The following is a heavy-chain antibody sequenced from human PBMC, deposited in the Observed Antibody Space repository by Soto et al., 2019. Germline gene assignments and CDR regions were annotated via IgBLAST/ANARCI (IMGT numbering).Heavy chain of an antibody. D-gene: IGHD3-3*01. V-gene: IGHV3-21*01. CDR3: ARERGHVDDDFWSGSASNWFDP. J-gene: IGHJ5*02. Sequence: GGSLRLSCAASGFTFSSYSMNWVRQAPGKGLEWVSSISSSSSYIYYADSVKGRFTISRDNAKNSLYLQMNSLRAEDTAVYYCARERGHVDDDFWSGSASNWFDPWGQGTLVTVSS. CDR1: GFTFSSYS. CDR2: ISSSSSYI.